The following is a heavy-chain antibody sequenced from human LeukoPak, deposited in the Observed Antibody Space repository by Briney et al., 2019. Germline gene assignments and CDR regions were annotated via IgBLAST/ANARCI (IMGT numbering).Heavy chain of an antibody. CDR3: VRNAGDY. CDR1: GRSIGNYY. CDR2: IYYSGST. D-gene: IGHD6-13*01. V-gene: IGHV4-59*01. Sequence: PSETLSLTCTISGRSIGNYYWSWIRQPPGKGLEWIGYIYYSGSTNYNPSLKSQVNMSVDTSKNQVSLKLSSVTAADTAVYYCVRNAGDYWGQGTLVTVSS. J-gene: IGHJ4*02.